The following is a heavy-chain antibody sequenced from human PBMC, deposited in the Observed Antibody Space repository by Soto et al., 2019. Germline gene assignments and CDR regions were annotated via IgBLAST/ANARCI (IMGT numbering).Heavy chain of an antibody. Sequence: GGSLRLSCAASGFTFSSYWMHWVRQAPGKGLVWVSRINSDGSSTSYADSVKGRFTISRDNAKNTLYLQMNSLRAEDTAVYYCARAGSSYFVYYYGMDVWGQGTTVTVSS. CDR2: INSDGSST. J-gene: IGHJ6*02. CDR3: ARAGSSYFVYYYGMDV. CDR1: GFTFSSYW. D-gene: IGHD6-6*01. V-gene: IGHV3-74*01.